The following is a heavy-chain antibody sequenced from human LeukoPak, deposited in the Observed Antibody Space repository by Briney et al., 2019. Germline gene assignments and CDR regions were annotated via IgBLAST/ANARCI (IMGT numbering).Heavy chain of an antibody. CDR2: ISSSSSYI. V-gene: IGHV3-21*01. J-gene: IGHJ3*02. Sequence: GGSLRLSCAASGFTFSSYAMGWVRQAPGKGLEWVSAISSSSSYIYYADSVKGRFTISRDNAKNSLYLQMNSLRAEDTAVYYCARDAGGSHDAFDIWGQGTMVTVSS. CDR1: GFTFSSYA. D-gene: IGHD4-23*01. CDR3: ARDAGGSHDAFDI.